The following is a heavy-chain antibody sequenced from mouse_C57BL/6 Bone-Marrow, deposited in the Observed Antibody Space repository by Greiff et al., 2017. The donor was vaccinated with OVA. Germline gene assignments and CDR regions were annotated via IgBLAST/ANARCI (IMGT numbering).Heavy chain of an antibody. CDR2: IYPSDSET. D-gene: IGHD2-2*01. CDR3: ARQEMVTTGLAY. V-gene: IGHV1-61*01. J-gene: IGHJ3*01. Sequence: VKLQQPGAELVRPGSSVKLSCKASGYTFTSYWMDWVKQRPGQGLEWIGNIYPSDSETHYNQKFKDKATLTVDKSSSTAYMQLSSLTSEDSAVYYCARQEMVTTGLAYWGQGTLVTVSA. CDR1: GYTFTSYW.